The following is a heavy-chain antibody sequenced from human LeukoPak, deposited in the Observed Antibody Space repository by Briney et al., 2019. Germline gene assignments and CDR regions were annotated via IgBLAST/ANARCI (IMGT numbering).Heavy chain of an antibody. V-gene: IGHV1-8*02. J-gene: IGHJ4*02. Sequence: ASVKVSCKASGGTFSSYAISWVRQAPGQGLEWMGWMNPNSGNTGYAQKFQGRVTMTRNTSISTAYMELSSLRSEDTAVYYCAREGVAAAGRGDYWGQGTLVTVSS. CDR3: AREGVAAAGRGDY. CDR1: GGTFSSYA. D-gene: IGHD6-13*01. CDR2: MNPNSGNT.